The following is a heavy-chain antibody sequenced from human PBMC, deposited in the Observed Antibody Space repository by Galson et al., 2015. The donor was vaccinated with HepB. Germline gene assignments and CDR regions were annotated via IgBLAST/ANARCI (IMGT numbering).Heavy chain of an antibody. V-gene: IGHV3-30*09. CDR3: ARVMKDYSDSWYFGF. D-gene: IGHD1-26*01. J-gene: IGHJ4*02. CDR1: GFTFSSYN. CDR2: ISYDGSRR. Sequence: SLRLSCAASGFTFSSYNMHWVRQTPGKGLEWVAIISYDGSRRYYGDSVKGRFAVSRDNSKDTIYLQMNSLRDEDTAVYYCARVMKDYSDSWYFGFWGQGTLVTVSS.